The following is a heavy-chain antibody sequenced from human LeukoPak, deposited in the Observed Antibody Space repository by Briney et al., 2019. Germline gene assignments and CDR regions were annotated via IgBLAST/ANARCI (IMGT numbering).Heavy chain of an antibody. D-gene: IGHD3-22*01. J-gene: IGHJ3*02. CDR1: GFTFSSYA. V-gene: IGHV3-23*01. CDR3: ANHRPRYYYDSSGYLGTFDI. Sequence: GGSLRLSCAASGFTFSSYAMSWVRQAPGKGLEWVSAISGSGGSTYYADSVKGRFTISRDNSKNTLYLQMNSLRDEDTAVYYCANHRPRYYYDSSGYLGTFDIWGQGTMVTVSS. CDR2: ISGSGGST.